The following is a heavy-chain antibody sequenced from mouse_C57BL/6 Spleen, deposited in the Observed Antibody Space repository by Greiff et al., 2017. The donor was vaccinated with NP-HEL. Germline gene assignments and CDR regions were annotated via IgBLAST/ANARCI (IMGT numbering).Heavy chain of an antibody. Sequence: VQLQQPGAELVKPGASVKLSCKASGYTFTSYWMHWVKQRPGRGLEWIGRIDPNSGGTKYNEKFKSKATLTVDKPSSTAYMQLSSLTSEYSAVYYCARYDFYYYGSSYDYYAMDYWGQGTSVTVSS. V-gene: IGHV1-72*01. CDR3: ARYDFYYYGSSYDYYAMDY. J-gene: IGHJ4*01. CDR1: GYTFTSYW. CDR2: IDPNSGGT. D-gene: IGHD1-1*01.